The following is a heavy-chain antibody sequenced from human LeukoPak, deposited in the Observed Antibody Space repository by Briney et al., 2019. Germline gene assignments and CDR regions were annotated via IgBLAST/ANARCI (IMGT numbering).Heavy chain of an antibody. D-gene: IGHD6-13*01. V-gene: IGHV3-30-3*01. CDR1: GFTFSSYA. Sequence: GRSLRLSCAASGFTFSSYAMHWVRQAPGKGLEWVAVISYDGSNKYYADSVKGRFTISRDNSKNTLYLQMNSLRAEDTAVYYCARSGYSSSWYVPHFDYWGQGTLVTVSS. CDR2: ISYDGSNK. J-gene: IGHJ4*02. CDR3: ARSGYSSSWYVPHFDY.